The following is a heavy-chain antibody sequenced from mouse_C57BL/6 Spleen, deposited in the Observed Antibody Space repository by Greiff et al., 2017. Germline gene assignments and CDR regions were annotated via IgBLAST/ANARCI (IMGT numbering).Heavy chain of an antibody. J-gene: IGHJ3*01. CDR1: GYAFSSSW. CDR3: ATHYYYGSSYEPY. D-gene: IGHD1-1*01. V-gene: IGHV1-82*01. CDR2: IYPGDGDT. Sequence: QVQLQQSGPELVKPGASVKISCKASGYAFSSSWMNWVKQRPGQGLEWIGRIYPGDGDTNYNGKFKGKATLTADKSSSTAYMQLSSLTSEDSAVCFCATHYYYGSSYEPYWGQGTLVTVSA.